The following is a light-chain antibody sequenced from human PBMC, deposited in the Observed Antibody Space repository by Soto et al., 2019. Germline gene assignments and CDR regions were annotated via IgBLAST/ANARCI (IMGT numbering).Light chain of an antibody. J-gene: IGKJ1*01. V-gene: IGKV1-5*01. CDR2: DAS. Sequence: DIQLTQSPSTLSASVGDRVTITCRASQTISSWLAWYQQKPGKAPKVLIYDASSLGSGVPSRFSGSGSGTEFTLTISSLQPDDFATYYCQQYNGYPQTFGQGTKVDI. CDR3: QQYNGYPQT. CDR1: QTISSW.